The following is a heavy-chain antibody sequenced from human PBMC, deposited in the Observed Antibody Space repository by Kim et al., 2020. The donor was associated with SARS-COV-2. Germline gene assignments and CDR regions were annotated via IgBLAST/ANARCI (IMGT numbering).Heavy chain of an antibody. CDR1: GFTVSSNY. Sequence: GGSLRLSCAASGFTVSSNYMSWVRQAPGKGLEWVSVIYSGGSTYYADSVKGRFTISRDNSKNTLYLQMNSLRAEDTAVYYCARDGAGGSSGSLDYWGQGTLVTVSS. CDR3: ARDGAGGSSGSLDY. CDR2: IYSGGST. V-gene: IGHV3-66*01. J-gene: IGHJ4*02. D-gene: IGHD3-10*01.